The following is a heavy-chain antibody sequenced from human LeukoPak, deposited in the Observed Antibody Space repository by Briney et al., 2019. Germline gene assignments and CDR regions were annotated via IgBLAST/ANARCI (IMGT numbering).Heavy chain of an antibody. V-gene: IGHV3-23*01. CDR3: ARDLYASSYYYMDV. D-gene: IGHD2-2*01. CDR2: ISDGGGSR. J-gene: IGHJ6*03. Sequence: GGSLRLSCAVSGITLSNYGMSSVREAPGKGLEWVAGISDGGGSRNYADSAKGRFTISRDNSKNTLYLQMNSLRAEDTAVYYCARDLYASSYYYMDVWGTGTTVTVSS. CDR1: GITLSNYG.